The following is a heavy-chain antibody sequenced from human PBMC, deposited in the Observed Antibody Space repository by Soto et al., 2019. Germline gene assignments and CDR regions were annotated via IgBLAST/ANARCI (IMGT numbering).Heavy chain of an antibody. CDR3: ASTFTVWEKNFDY. D-gene: IGHD1-26*01. CDR2: LYSGGST. V-gene: IGHV3-53*01. Sequence: EVQLVESGGGLIQPVGSLRLSCAASGFTVSSNYMSWVRQAPGKGLEWVSVLYSGGSTYYADSVKRRFTISRDNSKNTLYLQMNSLRVEDTAVYYCASTFTVWEKNFDYWGQGNLVHVSS. CDR1: GFTVSSNY. J-gene: IGHJ4*02.